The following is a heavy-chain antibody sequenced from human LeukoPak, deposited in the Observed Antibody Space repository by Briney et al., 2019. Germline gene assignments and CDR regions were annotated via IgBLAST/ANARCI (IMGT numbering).Heavy chain of an antibody. V-gene: IGHV3-7*01. D-gene: IGHD3-3*01. J-gene: IGHJ4*02. CDR2: IKQDGSVE. Sequence: GGSLRLSCTASGFTFSSYWMSWVRQAPGKGLEWVANIKQDGSVEYYVDSLKGRFTISRDNAQNSLYLQMNSLRGEDTALYYCARAPRPALWSGYCEYWGQGTLVTVSS. CDR3: ARAPRPALWSGYCEY. CDR1: GFTFSSYW.